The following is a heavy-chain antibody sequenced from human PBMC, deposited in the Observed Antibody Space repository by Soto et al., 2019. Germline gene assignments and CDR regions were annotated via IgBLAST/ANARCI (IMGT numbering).Heavy chain of an antibody. CDR1: GYTFTSYD. J-gene: IGHJ4*02. D-gene: IGHD3-10*01. Sequence: QVQLVQSGAEVKKPGASVKVSCKASGYTFTSYDINWVRQATGQGLEWMGWMNPNSGNTGYAQKFQGRVTMTRNTSISTAYMELSSLRSEDTAVYYCARGRRYGSGQYRIGWEGDYWGQGTLVTVSS. CDR2: MNPNSGNT. V-gene: IGHV1-8*01. CDR3: ARGRRYGSGQYRIGWEGDY.